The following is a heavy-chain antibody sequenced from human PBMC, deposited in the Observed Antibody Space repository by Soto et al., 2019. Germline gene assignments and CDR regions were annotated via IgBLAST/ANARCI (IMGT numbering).Heavy chain of an antibody. Sequence: QVQLVESGGGVVQPGRSLRLSCAASGFTFSSYGMHWVRQAPGQGLERVAVISYDGSNKYYADSVKGRFSISRDNSKNTLYLKMNSLRAEDTAVYYCAKVVTRTYYDGMDVWGQGPTVTVSS. CDR2: ISYDGSNK. D-gene: IGHD5-18*01. CDR1: GFTFSSYG. J-gene: IGHJ6*02. CDR3: AKVVTRTYYDGMDV. V-gene: IGHV3-30*18.